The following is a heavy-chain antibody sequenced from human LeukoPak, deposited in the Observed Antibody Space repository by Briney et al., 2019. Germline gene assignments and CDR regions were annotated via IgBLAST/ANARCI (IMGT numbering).Heavy chain of an antibody. D-gene: IGHD5-12*01. CDR2: ISGSGGST. CDR3: AKEGVPSGYGGYYFDY. Sequence: PGGSLRLSCAASGFTFSSYAMSWVRQAPGKGLEWVSAISGSGGSTYYADSVKGRFTISRDNSKNTLYLQMNSLRAEDTAVYYCAKEGVPSGYGGYYFDYWGQGTLVTVSS. CDR1: GFTFSSYA. V-gene: IGHV3-23*01. J-gene: IGHJ4*02.